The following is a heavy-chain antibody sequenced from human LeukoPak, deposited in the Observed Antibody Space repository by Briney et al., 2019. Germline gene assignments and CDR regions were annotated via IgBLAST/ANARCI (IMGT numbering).Heavy chain of an antibody. CDR2: INHSGST. D-gene: IGHD2-2*01. V-gene: IGHV4-34*01. CDR3: ARTRYRYCSSTSCYLGDYYYGMDV. Sequence: SETLSLTCAVYGGSFSGYYWSWIRQPPGKGLEWIGEINHSGSTNYNPSLKGRVTISVDTSKNQFSLKLSSVTAADTAVYYCARTRYRYCSSTSCYLGDYYYGMDVWGQGTTVTVSS. J-gene: IGHJ6*02. CDR1: GGSFSGYY.